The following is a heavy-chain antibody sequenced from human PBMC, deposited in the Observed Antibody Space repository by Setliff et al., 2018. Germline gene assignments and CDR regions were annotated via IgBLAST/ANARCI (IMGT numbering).Heavy chain of an antibody. J-gene: IGHJ3*01. Sequence: ASVKVSCKASGYTFRSYAMNWVRQAPGQGLEWMGWINTNTGNPTYAQGFTGRFVFSLDTSVSTTYLQISSLKAEDTAVYYCARDLPTEYETIRDTFDVWGQGTKVTVSS. CDR1: GYTFRSYA. CDR3: ARDLPTEYETIRDTFDV. V-gene: IGHV7-4-1*02. D-gene: IGHD2-21*01. CDR2: INTNTGNP.